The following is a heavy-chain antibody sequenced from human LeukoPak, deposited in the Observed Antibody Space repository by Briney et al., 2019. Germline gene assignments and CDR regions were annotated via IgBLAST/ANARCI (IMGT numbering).Heavy chain of an antibody. V-gene: IGHV3-53*01. CDR1: GFTVSSNY. CDR3: AREGASSSFGY. CDR2: LYSGGNT. D-gene: IGHD6-13*01. J-gene: IGHJ4*02. Sequence: GGSLRLSCVVSGFTVSSNYMSWVRQAPGKGLEWVSVLYSGGNTYHADSVKGRFTISRDNSENTLYLQMNSLRAEDTAVYYCAREGASSSFGYWGQGTLVTVSS.